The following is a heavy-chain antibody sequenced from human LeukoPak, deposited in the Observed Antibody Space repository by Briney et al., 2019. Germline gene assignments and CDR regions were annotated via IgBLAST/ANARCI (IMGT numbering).Heavy chain of an antibody. Sequence: GGSLRLSCAASGFTFSDYYMSWVRQAPGKGLEWVSYISSSGSTIYYADSVKGRFTISRDNAKNSLYLQMNSLRAEDTAVYYCARDHCTNGVCSFFYWGQGTLVTVSS. CDR3: ARDHCTNGVCSFFY. D-gene: IGHD2-8*01. CDR1: GFTFSDYY. J-gene: IGHJ4*02. CDR2: ISSSGSTI. V-gene: IGHV3-11*01.